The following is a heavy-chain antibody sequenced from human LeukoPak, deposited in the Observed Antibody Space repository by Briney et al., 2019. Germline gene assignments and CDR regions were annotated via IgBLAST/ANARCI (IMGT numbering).Heavy chain of an antibody. D-gene: IGHD3-22*01. Sequence: SETLSLTCTVSGDSISSYYWSWLRQPPGKGLEWIGYIYYSGSTNYNPSLKSRVTISVDTSKNQFSLKLSSVTAADTAVYYCAREARYYYDSSGYLDYWGQGTLVTVSS. CDR1: GDSISSYY. CDR2: IYYSGST. J-gene: IGHJ4*02. CDR3: AREARYYYDSSGYLDY. V-gene: IGHV4-59*01.